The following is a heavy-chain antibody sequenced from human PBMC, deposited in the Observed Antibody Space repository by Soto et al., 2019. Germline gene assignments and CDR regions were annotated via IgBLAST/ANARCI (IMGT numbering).Heavy chain of an antibody. J-gene: IGHJ3*02. CDR1: GGSISSGDYY. CDR2: IYYSGTT. CDR3: ARDDYGGNSGAFDI. Sequence: QVQLQESGPRLVKPSQTLSLTCSVSGGSISSGDYYWSWIRQLPGKVLEWIGHIYYSGTTTYNPSLKSRLSISLHTSKNPFSLKLNSVTAADTAVYYCARDDYGGNSGAFDIWGQGTMVTVSS. D-gene: IGHD4-17*01. V-gene: IGHV4-31*03.